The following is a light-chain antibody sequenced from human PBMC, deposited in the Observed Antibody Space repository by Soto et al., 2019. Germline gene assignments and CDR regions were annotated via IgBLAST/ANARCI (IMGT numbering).Light chain of an antibody. CDR3: QSYDSRLSVV. CDR1: SSNVGAGYD. J-gene: IGLJ2*01. Sequence: QSVLTQSPSASGTPGQTVTISCFGSSSNVGAGYDVHWYQQLPGTAPKLLIYGNSNRPSGVPDRFSGSRSGTSASLAITGLQAEDEADYYCQSYDSRLSVVFGGGTKLTVL. V-gene: IGLV1-40*01. CDR2: GNS.